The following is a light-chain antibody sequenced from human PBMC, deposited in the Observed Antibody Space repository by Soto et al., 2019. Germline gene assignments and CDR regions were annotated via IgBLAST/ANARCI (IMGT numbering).Light chain of an antibody. V-gene: IGKV3-20*01. Sequence: EIVFTQSPGTLSLSTGERATLSCRASQSVSNSYLAWYQQKPGQAPRLLMYGASNRATGIPDRFSGSGSETDFTLTISRLEPEDFAVYYCQQYGTTLITFGHVTRLEIK. CDR2: GAS. CDR3: QQYGTTLIT. J-gene: IGKJ5*01. CDR1: QSVSNSY.